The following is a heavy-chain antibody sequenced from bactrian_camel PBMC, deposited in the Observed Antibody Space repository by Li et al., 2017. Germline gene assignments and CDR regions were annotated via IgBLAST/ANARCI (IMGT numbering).Heavy chain of an antibody. CDR1: GITFSRHD. D-gene: IGHD5*01. V-gene: IGHV3-2*01. CDR3: ATQTTGWAFRY. CDR2: ILTSGDT. J-gene: IGHJ6*01. Sequence: HVQLVESGGGLVQPGESLRLSCVASGITFSRHDMNWVREAPGKGHEWVSGILTSGDTHYDYSVMGRYTISRDNAKNTLYLQMNSLKSDDTAVYYCATQTTGWAFRYWGRGTQVTVS.